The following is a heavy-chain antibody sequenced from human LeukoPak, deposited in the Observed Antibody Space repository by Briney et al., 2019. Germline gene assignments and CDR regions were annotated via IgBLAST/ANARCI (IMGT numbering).Heavy chain of an antibody. CDR2: IWYDGSKK. D-gene: IGHD3-10*01. Sequence: GGSLRLSCAASGFTFSSYGMHWVRQAPGKGLGWVAVIWYDGSKKYYADSVKGRFTISRDNAKNSLYLQMKSLRDEDTAVYYCARYGSGTSYITNYFDYWGQGTLVTVSS. V-gene: IGHV3-33*01. CDR3: ARYGSGTSYITNYFDY. CDR1: GFTFSSYG. J-gene: IGHJ4*02.